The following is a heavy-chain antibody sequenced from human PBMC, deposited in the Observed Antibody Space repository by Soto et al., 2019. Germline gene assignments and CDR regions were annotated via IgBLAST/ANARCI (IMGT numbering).Heavy chain of an antibody. Sequence: SETLSLTCAVSGGSISSSNWWSWVRQPPGKGLEWIGEIYHSGSTNYNPSLKSRVTISVDKSKNQFSLKLSSVTAADTAVYYCARDGPSYYYDSSGYYRFDYWGQGTLVTVSS. V-gene: IGHV4-4*02. CDR1: GGSISSSNW. J-gene: IGHJ4*02. CDR3: ARDGPSYYYDSSGYYRFDY. D-gene: IGHD3-22*01. CDR2: IYHSGST.